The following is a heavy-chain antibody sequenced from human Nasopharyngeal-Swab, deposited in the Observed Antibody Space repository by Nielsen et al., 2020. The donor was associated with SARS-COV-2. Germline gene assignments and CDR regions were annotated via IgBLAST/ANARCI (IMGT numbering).Heavy chain of an antibody. J-gene: IGHJ4*02. Sequence: GESLKISCAASGFTFSSYAMHWVRQAPGKGLEWVAFISYDGSNKYYADSVKGRFTISRDNSKNTLYLQMNSLRAEDTAVYYCAGSLLWFGESPGYWGQGTLVTVSS. V-gene: IGHV3-30*04. CDR3: AGSLLWFGESPGY. CDR1: GFTFSSYA. D-gene: IGHD3-10*01. CDR2: ISYDGSNK.